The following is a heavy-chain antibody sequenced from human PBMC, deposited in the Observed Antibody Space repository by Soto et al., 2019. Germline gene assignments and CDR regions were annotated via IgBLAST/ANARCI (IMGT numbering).Heavy chain of an antibody. CDR2: IYSGGST. CDR1: GFTVSSNY. V-gene: IGHV3-66*02. CDR3: ARGREDSSDAFDI. J-gene: IGHJ3*02. Sequence: GGSLRLSCAASGFTVSSNYMSWVRQAPGKGLEWVSVIYSGGSTYYADSVKGRFTISRDNSKNTLYLQMNSLRAEDTAVYYCARGREDSSDAFDIWGQGTMVTVSS.